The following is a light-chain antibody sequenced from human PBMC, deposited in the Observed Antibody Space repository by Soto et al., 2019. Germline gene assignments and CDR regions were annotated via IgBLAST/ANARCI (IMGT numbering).Light chain of an antibody. Sequence: QSVRTQPASVSRSAGQSVTISCTGTSSDVGGYDYVSWYQQHPGKAPKFMLYEVTNRPSGVSHRFSGSKSGNTASLTISGLQAEDEADYYCSSYTTTSTYVFGTGTKVTVL. CDR3: SSYTTTSTYV. CDR1: SSDVGGYDY. J-gene: IGLJ1*01. V-gene: IGLV2-14*01. CDR2: EVT.